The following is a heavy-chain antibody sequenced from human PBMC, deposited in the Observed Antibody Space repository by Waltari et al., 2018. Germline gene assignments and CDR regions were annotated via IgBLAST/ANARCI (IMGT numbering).Heavy chain of an antibody. D-gene: IGHD3-10*01. CDR2: IYSGGSTT. CDR1: GFTFSRHS. J-gene: IGHJ4*02. Sequence: EVQLLESGGGLVQPGGSLRLACAASGFTFSRHSMSWVRQAPGKGLEWVSSIYSGGSTTSYADSVKGRFTISRDNSKNTLYLQMNSLRADDTAIYYCAKYGASGGFDCWGQGTLVTVSS. CDR3: AKYGASGGFDC. V-gene: IGHV3-23*03.